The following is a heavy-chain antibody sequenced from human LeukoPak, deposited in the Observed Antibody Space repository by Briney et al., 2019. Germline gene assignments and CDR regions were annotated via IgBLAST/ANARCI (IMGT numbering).Heavy chain of an antibody. CDR3: AKGPQLSSGYLPGY. CDR1: GLTFSSAA. D-gene: IGHD3-22*01. V-gene: IGHV3-23*01. Sequence: GGSLRLSCAASGLTFSSAAMTWVRQAPGKGLEWVSTITGSDDRTYYADSVKGRFTISRDYSKNTLHLQMNSLRVEDTAIYYCAKGPQLSSGYLPGYWGQGTLVTVSS. CDR2: ITGSDDRT. J-gene: IGHJ4*02.